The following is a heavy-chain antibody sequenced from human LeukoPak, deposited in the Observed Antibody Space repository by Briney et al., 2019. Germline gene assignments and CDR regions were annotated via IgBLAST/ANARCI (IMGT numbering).Heavy chain of an antibody. V-gene: IGHV4-59*08. CDR1: GGSISNYY. CDR3: ARRGIIVANGFDP. Sequence: ASETLSLTCTVSGGSISNYYWNWIRQPPGKGLEWVGYIYYSGSTYYNPSLKSRVTISVDTSKNQFSLKLSSVTAADTAVYYCARRGIIVANGFDPWGQGTLVTVSS. CDR2: IYYSGST. J-gene: IGHJ5*02. D-gene: IGHD3-16*02.